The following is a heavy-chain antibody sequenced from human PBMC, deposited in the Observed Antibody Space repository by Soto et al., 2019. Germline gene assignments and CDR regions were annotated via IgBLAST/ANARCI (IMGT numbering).Heavy chain of an antibody. CDR1: GFTFSRYG. Sequence: QVQLVESGGGVVQPGRSLRLSCAASGFTFSRYGMHWVRQAPGKGLEWVAVISYDGSNKYYADSVKGRFTISRDNSKNTLYLQMNSLRAEDTAVYYCANGGRRLKTYGMDVWGQGTTVTVSS. V-gene: IGHV3-30*18. CDR2: ISYDGSNK. CDR3: ANGGRRLKTYGMDV. J-gene: IGHJ6*02.